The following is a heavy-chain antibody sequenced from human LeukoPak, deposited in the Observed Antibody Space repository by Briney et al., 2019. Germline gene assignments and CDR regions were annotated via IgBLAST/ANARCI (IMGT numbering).Heavy chain of an antibody. CDR1: GYTFTGNY. J-gene: IGHJ3*02. D-gene: IGHD3-16*01. CDR3: VRAQGGSAFDI. CDR2: VNPNSGGT. V-gene: IGHV1-2*02. Sequence: ASVKVSCKASGYTFTGNYMHWVRQAPGQGLEWMGWVNPNSGGTNYAQKFQGRVTLTRDTSISTAYMELSRLRSDDTAVYYCVRAQGGSAFDIWGQGTMVTVSS.